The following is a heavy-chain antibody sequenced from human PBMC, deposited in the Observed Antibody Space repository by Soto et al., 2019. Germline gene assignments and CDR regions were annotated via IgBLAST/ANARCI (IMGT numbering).Heavy chain of an antibody. V-gene: IGHV3-23*01. CDR2: ISGSGGST. Sequence: GGSLRLSCAASGFTFSSYAMSWVRQAPGKGLEWVSAISGSGGSTYYADSVKGRFTISRDNSKNTLYLQMNSLRAEDTAVYYCAANIVLMVYAAGGYMDVWGKGTTVTVSS. D-gene: IGHD2-8*01. CDR1: GFTFSSYA. CDR3: AANIVLMVYAAGGYMDV. J-gene: IGHJ6*03.